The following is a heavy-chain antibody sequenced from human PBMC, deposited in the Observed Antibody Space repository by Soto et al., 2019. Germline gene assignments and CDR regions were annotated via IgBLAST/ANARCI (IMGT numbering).Heavy chain of an antibody. D-gene: IGHD1-26*01. V-gene: IGHV3-21*01. CDR3: ARSGWELLPYYFDY. Sequence: PGGSLRLSCAASGFTFSSYSMNWVRQAPGKGLEWVSSISSSSSYIYYADSVKGRFTISRDNAKNSLYLQMSSLRAEDTAVYYCARSGWELLPYYFDYWGQGTLVPVSP. CDR1: GFTFSSYS. J-gene: IGHJ4*02. CDR2: ISSSSSYI.